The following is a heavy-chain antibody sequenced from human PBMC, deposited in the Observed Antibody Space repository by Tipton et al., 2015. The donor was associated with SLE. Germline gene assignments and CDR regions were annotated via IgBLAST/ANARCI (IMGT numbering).Heavy chain of an antibody. J-gene: IGHJ3*02. V-gene: IGHV4-39*07. CDR2: INYSGST. CDR1: GGSISRSSDY. CDR3: ARGGPHDAFDI. Sequence: TLSLTCTVSGGSISRSSDYWGWIRQPPGKGLEWIGSINYSGSTFCNPSLKSRVTISVDTSKNQFSLKLSSVTAADTAVYYCARGGPHDAFDIWGQGTMVTVSS.